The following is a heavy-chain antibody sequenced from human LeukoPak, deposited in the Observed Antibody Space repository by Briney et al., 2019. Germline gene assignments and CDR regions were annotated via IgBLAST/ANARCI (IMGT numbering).Heavy chain of an antibody. CDR2: IYYSGST. CDR1: GGSISSSSYY. D-gene: IGHD3-10*01. J-gene: IGHJ5*02. Sequence: PSETLSLTCTVSGGSISSSSYYWGWIRQPPGKGLEWIGSIYYSGSTNYNPSLKSRVTISVDTSKNQFSLKLSSVTAADTAVYYCARGGMLRYLVISGRRNWFDPWGQGTLVTVSS. V-gene: IGHV4-39*07. CDR3: ARGGMLRYLVISGRRNWFDP.